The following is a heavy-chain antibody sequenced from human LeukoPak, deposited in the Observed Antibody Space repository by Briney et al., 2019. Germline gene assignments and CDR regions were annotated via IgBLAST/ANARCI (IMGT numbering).Heavy chain of an antibody. V-gene: IGHV4-38-2*01. CDR2: IYHSGST. Sequence: PSETLSLTCAVSGYSISSGYYWGWIRQPPGKRLEWIGSIYHSGSTYYNPSLKSRVTISVDTSKNQFSLKLSSVTAADTAVYYCARGVGRVATIFYYYYYMDVWGKGTTVTVSS. CDR1: GYSISSGYY. CDR3: ARGVGRVATIFYYYYYMDV. J-gene: IGHJ6*03. D-gene: IGHD5-12*01.